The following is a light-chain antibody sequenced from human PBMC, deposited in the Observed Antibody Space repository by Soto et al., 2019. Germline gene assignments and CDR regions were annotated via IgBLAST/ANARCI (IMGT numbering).Light chain of an antibody. CDR2: GNS. CDR1: SSNIGAGYD. CDR3: QSYDSSLPVV. J-gene: IGLJ2*01. Sequence: QPVLTQPPSVSGAPAQRVTISCTGSSSNIGAGYDVHWYQQLPGTAPKLLIYGNSNRPSGVPDRFSGSKSGTSASLAITGLQAEDEADYYCQSYDSSLPVVFGGGTKLTVL. V-gene: IGLV1-40*01.